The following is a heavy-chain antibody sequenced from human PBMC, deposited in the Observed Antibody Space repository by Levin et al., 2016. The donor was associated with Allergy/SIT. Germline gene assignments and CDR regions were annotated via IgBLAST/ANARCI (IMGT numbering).Heavy chain of an antibody. CDR1: GGTFSSYA. V-gene: IGHV1-18*01. CDR3: ARGLGDSSGSHGSLNDY. D-gene: IGHD6-19*01. J-gene: IGHJ4*02. Sequence: ASVKVSCKASGGTFSSYAISWVRQAPGQGLEWMGWISAYNGNTNYAQKLQGRVTMTTDTSTSTAYMELRSLRSDDTAVYYCARGLGDSSGSHGSLNDYWGQGTLVTVSS. CDR2: ISAYNGNT.